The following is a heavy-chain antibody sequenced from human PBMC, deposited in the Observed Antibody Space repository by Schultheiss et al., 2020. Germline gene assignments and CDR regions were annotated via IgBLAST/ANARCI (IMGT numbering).Heavy chain of an antibody. J-gene: IGHJ4*02. D-gene: IGHD3-16*01. CDR3: AKEDGIMITFGGESPVDY. V-gene: IGHV3-30*18. CDR2: ISYDGSNK. Sequence: GGSLRLSCAASGFTFSSYGMHWVRQAPGKGLEWVAVISYDGSNKYYADSVKGRFTISRDNSKNTLYLQMNSLRAEDTAVYYCAKEDGIMITFGGESPVDYWGQGTLVTVSS. CDR1: GFTFSSYG.